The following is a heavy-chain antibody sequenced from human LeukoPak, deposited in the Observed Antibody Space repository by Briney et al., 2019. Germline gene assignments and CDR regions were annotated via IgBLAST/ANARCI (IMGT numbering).Heavy chain of an antibody. CDR3: ASAGKWLAFDY. CDR1: GYTFTSYA. J-gene: IGHJ4*02. V-gene: IGHV7-4-1*02. CDR2: INTNTGNP. D-gene: IGHD6-19*01. Sequence: VASVRVSCKASGYTFTSYAMNWVRQAPGQGLEWMGWINTNTGNPTYAQGFTGRFVFSLDTSVSTAYLQISSLKAEDTAVYYCASAGKWLAFDYWGQGTLVTVSS.